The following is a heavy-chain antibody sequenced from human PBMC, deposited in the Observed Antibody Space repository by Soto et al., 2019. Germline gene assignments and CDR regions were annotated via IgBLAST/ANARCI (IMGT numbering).Heavy chain of an antibody. CDR3: ARARVITIFGVVIPKPNLFDP. CDR2: IYYSGST. D-gene: IGHD3-3*01. V-gene: IGHV4-59*01. Sequence: PSETLSLTCTVSGGSISSYYWSWIRQPPGKGLEWIGYIYYSGSTNYNPSLKSRVTISVDTSKNQFSLKLSSVTAADTAVYYCARARVITIFGVVIPKPNLFDPWGQGTLVTVSS. J-gene: IGHJ5*02. CDR1: GGSISSYY.